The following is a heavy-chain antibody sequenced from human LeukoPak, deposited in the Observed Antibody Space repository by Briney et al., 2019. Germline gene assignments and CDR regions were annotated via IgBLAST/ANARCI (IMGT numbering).Heavy chain of an antibody. D-gene: IGHD3-9*01. CDR2: ISYDGSNK. V-gene: IGHV3-30*18. CDR1: GFTFSSYG. CDR3: AKDLGRSSLRYFDWGIPSRNNDAFDI. J-gene: IGHJ3*02. Sequence: PGGSLRLSCAASGFTFSSYGMHWVRQAPGKGLEWVAVISYDGSNKYYADSVKSRFTISRDNSKNTLYLQMNSLRAEDTAVYYCAKDLGRSSLRYFDWGIPSRNNDAFDIWGQGTMVTVSS.